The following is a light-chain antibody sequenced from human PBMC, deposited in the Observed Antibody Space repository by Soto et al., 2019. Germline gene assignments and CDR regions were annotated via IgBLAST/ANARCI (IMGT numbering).Light chain of an antibody. Sequence: AIQLTQSPSSLSASVGDRVTITCRASQGIASSAFAWYQQKPGEVPKLLIYDVFNLHSGVPSRFSGSGSGTDFALTISSLQPEDFATYYCQQFDTYPLTFGQGTRLEMK. V-gene: IGKV1-13*02. CDR3: QQFDTYPLT. J-gene: IGKJ5*01. CDR2: DVF. CDR1: QGIASSA.